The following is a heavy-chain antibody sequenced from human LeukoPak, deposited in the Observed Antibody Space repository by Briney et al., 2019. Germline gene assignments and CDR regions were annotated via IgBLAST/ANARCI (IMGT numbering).Heavy chain of an antibody. CDR3: AREGHYWAYYFDF. V-gene: IGHV1-18*04. D-gene: IGHD2-8*02. Sequence: VASVTVSCKASGYTFTSYGSSWVGQAPGQGREGMGWISAYNGNTNYAQKLQGRVTLTTDTSTSTAYMELRSLRSDDTAVYYCAREGHYWAYYFDFWGQGTLVTVSS. J-gene: IGHJ4*02. CDR1: GYTFTSYG. CDR2: ISAYNGNT.